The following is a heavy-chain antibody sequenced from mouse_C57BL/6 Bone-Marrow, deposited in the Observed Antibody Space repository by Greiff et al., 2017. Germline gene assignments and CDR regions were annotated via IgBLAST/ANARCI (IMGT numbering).Heavy chain of an antibody. Sequence: QVQLQQPGAELVMPGASVKLSCKASGYTFTSYWMHWVKQRPGQGLEWIGEIDPSDSYTNYNQKFKGKSTWTVDKSSSTAYMQLSSLTSEDSAVXYCARTGFDYWGQGTTLTVSS. CDR1: GYTFTSYW. D-gene: IGHD4-1*01. CDR2: IDPSDSYT. V-gene: IGHV1-69*01. CDR3: ARTGFDY. J-gene: IGHJ2*01.